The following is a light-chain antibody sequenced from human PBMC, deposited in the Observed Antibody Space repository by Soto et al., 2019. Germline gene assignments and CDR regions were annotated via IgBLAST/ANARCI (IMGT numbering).Light chain of an antibody. V-gene: IGLV1-44*01. J-gene: IGLJ2*01. CDR3: QSYDSGLVGLV. CDR1: SSNIGTNT. Sequence: QSVLTQPPSASGTPGQRVTISCSGSSSNIGTNTVNWYQQLPGTAPKLLIYDNNHRPSGVPDRFSGSKSGTSASLAISGLQSEPEADYYCQSYDSGLVGLVFGTGTKLTVL. CDR2: DNN.